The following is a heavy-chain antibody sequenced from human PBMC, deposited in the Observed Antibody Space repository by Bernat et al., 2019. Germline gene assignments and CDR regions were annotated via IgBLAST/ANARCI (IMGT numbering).Heavy chain of an antibody. CDR3: ASTGYSSGWHRFVY. V-gene: IGHV3-7*03. J-gene: IGHJ4*02. CDR2: IKQDGSEK. Sequence: EVQLVESGGGLVQPGESLRLSCAASGFTFSSSWMNWVRQAPGKGLEWVANIKQDGSEKSYVDSVKGRFTISRDNAKNSLYLQMNRLRAEDTAVYYCASTGYSSGWHRFVYWGQGTLVTVSA. D-gene: IGHD6-19*01. CDR1: GFTFSSSW.